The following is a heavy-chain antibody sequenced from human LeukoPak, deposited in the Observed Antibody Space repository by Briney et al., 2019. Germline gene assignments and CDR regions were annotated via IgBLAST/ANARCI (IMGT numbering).Heavy chain of an antibody. CDR1: GITFSNYR. V-gene: IGHV3-74*01. D-gene: IGHD2-8*02. CDR2: ISGDGTTI. Sequence: GGSLRLSCATSGITFSNYRMHWVRQVPGKGLEWVSRISGDGTTISYADSVKGRFTISRDNAKSTLYLQMSSLRAEDTAVYYCARDTDGLHYWGQGALVTVSS. J-gene: IGHJ4*02. CDR3: ARDTDGLHY.